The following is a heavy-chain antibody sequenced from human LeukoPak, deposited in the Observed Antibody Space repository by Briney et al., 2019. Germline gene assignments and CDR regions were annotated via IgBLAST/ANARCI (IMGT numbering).Heavy chain of an antibody. J-gene: IGHJ5*02. CDR2: NYYSGTN. V-gene: IGHV4-59*01. CDR1: SGRISGYY. D-gene: IGHD3-22*01. CDR3: WRFVGYYDSSGYSNWFDP. Sequence: SETLSLTCTVASGRISGYYWSWLPQPPGKEVVWLGNNYYSGTNNYNTSLESRATIAVETSRNHFSRQPSSVTAAETALYYVWRFVGYYDSSGYSNWFDPWGQGELCTVSS.